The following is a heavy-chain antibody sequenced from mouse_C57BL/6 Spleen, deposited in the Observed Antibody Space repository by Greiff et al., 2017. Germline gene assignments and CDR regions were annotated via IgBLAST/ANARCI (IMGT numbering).Heavy chain of an antibody. CDR2: ISSGSSTL. V-gene: IGHV5-17*01. Sequence: EVMLVESGGGLVKPGGSLKLSCAASGFTFSDYGMHWVRQAPEKGLEWVAYISSGSSTLYYADTVKGRFTISRDNAKNTLFLQMTSLRSEDTAMYYCATAYYSNLYAMDYWGQGTSVTVSS. CDR3: ATAYYSNLYAMDY. D-gene: IGHD2-5*01. J-gene: IGHJ4*01. CDR1: GFTFSDYG.